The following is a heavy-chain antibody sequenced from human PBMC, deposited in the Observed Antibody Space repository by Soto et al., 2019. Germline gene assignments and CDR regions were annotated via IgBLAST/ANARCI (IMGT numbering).Heavy chain of an antibody. CDR2: INHSGST. J-gene: IGHJ5*02. Sequence: QVQLQQWGAGLLKPSETLSLTCAVYGGSFSGYYWSWIRQPPGKGLEWIGEINHSGSTNYNPSLKSRVTISVDTSKNQFSLKLSSVTAGDTAVYYCARGLLGYCSSTSCFRTFDPWGQGPWSPSPQ. D-gene: IGHD2-2*01. CDR3: ARGLLGYCSSTSCFRTFDP. CDR1: GGSFSGYY. V-gene: IGHV4-34*01.